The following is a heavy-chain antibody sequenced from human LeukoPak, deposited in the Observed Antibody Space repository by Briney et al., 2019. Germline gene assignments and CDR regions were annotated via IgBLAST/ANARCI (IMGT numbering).Heavy chain of an antibody. V-gene: IGHV3-23*01. J-gene: IGHJ4*02. CDR2: ISGSGGST. CDR1: GFTFSSYA. Sequence: PGGSLRLSCAASGFTFSSYAMSWVRQAPGKGLEWVSAISGSGGSTYYADSVKGRFTISRDNSKNTLYLQMNSLRAEDTAVYYCVKDRPYSYGPSGVDYWGQGTLVTVSS. D-gene: IGHD5-18*01. CDR3: VKDRPYSYGPSGVDY.